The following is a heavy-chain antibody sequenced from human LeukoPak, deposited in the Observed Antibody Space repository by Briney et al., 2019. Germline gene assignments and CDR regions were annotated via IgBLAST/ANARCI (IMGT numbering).Heavy chain of an antibody. J-gene: IGHJ6*03. CDR2: LKQDGSEK. Sequence: GGSLRLSCAASGFTFSLYWMHWVRQAPGKGLEWVATLKQDGSEKYYVDSVKGRFTISRDNAKNTLYLQMNSLRADDTAVYYCARRNPSCYGRQCYYYMDVWGRGTPVTVSS. V-gene: IGHV3-7*01. CDR1: GFTFSLYW. CDR3: ARRNPSCYGRQCYYYMDV. D-gene: IGHD2-2*01.